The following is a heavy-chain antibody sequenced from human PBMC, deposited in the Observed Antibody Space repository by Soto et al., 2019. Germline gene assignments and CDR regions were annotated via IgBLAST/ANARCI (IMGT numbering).Heavy chain of an antibody. Sequence: GSLRLSCAASGFTFSSYGMHWVRQAPGKGLEWVAVISYDGSNKYYADSVKGRFTISRDNSKNTLYLQMNSLRAEDTAVYYCARAGSYSHYFDYWGQGTLVTVSS. CDR1: GFTFSSYG. D-gene: IGHD1-26*01. CDR3: ARAGSYSHYFDY. V-gene: IGHV3-30*03. CDR2: ISYDGSNK. J-gene: IGHJ4*02.